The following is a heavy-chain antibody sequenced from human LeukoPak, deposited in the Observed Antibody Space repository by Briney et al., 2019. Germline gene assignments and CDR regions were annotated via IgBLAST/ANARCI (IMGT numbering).Heavy chain of an antibody. V-gene: IGHV3-23*01. J-gene: IGHJ4*02. CDR2: ISGSGGST. CDR3: GTGYYYDSSGYYYFDY. CDR1: GFTFSSYA. Sequence: GGFLRLSCAASGFTFSSYAMSWVRQAPGKGLEWVSAISGSGGSTYYADSVKGRFTISRDNSKNTLYLQMNSLRAEDTAVYYCGTGYYYDSSGYYYFDYWGQGTLVTVSS. D-gene: IGHD3-22*01.